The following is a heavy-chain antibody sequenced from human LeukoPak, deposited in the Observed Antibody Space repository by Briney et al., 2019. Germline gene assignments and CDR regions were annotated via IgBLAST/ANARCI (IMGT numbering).Heavy chain of an antibody. D-gene: IGHD6-19*01. CDR2: IKQDGSEK. Sequence: GGSLRLSCAASGFTFSSYWMSWVRQAPGKGLEWVANIKQDGSEKYYVDSVKGRFTISRDNAKNSLYLQMNSLRAEDTAVYYCGVYSSGWPLPIDYWGQGTLVTVSS. CDR1: GFTFSSYW. J-gene: IGHJ4*02. V-gene: IGHV3-7*03. CDR3: GVYSSGWPLPIDY.